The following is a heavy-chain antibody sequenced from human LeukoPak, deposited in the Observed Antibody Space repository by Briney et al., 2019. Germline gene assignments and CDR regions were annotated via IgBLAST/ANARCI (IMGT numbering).Heavy chain of an antibody. D-gene: IGHD2-15*01. CDR3: ARYQVAADYYFGY. CDR1: GGPISSYY. Sequence: SETLSLICTVSGGPISSYYGSWIRQPPGKGLEWIGYIYYSGSTNYNPSLKSRVTISVDTSKNQFSLKLSSVTAADTAVYYCARYQVAADYYFGYWGPRALVTVSS. CDR2: IYYSGST. V-gene: IGHV4-59*01. J-gene: IGHJ4*02.